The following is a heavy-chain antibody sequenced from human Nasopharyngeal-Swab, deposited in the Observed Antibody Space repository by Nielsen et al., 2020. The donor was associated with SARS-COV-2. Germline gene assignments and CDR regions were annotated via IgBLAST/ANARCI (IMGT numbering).Heavy chain of an antibody. CDR2: MSYSGVT. Sequence: ESLKLSCSVSGGSIRDNNYYWSWIRQPPGKGLEWIGSMSYSGVTFYNPSLRNRVTLSVDTSKNLLSLKLDSVTAADTALYYCARHSRVTTVVVVTLFDFWGQGIQVTVSS. CDR1: GGSIRDNNYY. D-gene: IGHD3-22*01. V-gene: IGHV4-39*01. CDR3: ARHSRVTTVVVVTLFDF. J-gene: IGHJ4*02.